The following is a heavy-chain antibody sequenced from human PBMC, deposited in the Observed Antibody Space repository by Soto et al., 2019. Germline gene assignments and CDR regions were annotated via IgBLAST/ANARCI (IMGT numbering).Heavy chain of an antibody. J-gene: IGHJ6*02. CDR3: ARGNRVVITAVDYYYGMDV. D-gene: IGHD3-22*01. V-gene: IGHV3-48*02. CDR2: IGGRSSPI. CDR1: GFTFSIYA. Sequence: EVQVVESGGGLAQPGGSLRLSCAASGFTFSIYAMNWVRLAPGKGLEWISYIGGRSSPIYYADSVKGRFTISRDNAQNSVFLLMNSLRDEDTAEYFCARGNRVVITAVDYYYGMDVWGQGTTVTVSS.